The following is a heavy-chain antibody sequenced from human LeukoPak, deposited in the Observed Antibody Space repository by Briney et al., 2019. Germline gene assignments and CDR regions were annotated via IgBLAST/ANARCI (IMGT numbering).Heavy chain of an antibody. CDR1: GFTFSTHA. Sequence: GGSLRLSCTASGFTFSTHAMTWVRQFPGKVLEWVSVISGSGGATHYADSVKGRFTISRDNSKNTVFLQMDSLRAEDTAVYYCAQGGYLGVVITVWGQGTTVTVS. J-gene: IGHJ6*02. CDR2: ISGSGGAT. CDR3: AQGGYLGVVITV. D-gene: IGHD3-3*01. V-gene: IGHV3-23*01.